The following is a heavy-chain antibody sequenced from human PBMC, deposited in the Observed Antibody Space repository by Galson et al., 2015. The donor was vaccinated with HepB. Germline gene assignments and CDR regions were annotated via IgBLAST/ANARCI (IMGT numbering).Heavy chain of an antibody. D-gene: IGHD2-15*01. CDR1: GYSLTSYW. Sequence: QSGAEVKKPGESLKISCKGSGYSLTSYWIGWVRQMPGKGLEWMGIIYPGDSDTRYSPSFQGQVTISADKSISTAYLQWSSLKASDTAMYYCARRTPSGGSWGEAFDIWGQGTMVTVSS. CDR3: ARRTPSGGSWGEAFDI. CDR2: IYPGDSDT. V-gene: IGHV5-51*03. J-gene: IGHJ3*02.